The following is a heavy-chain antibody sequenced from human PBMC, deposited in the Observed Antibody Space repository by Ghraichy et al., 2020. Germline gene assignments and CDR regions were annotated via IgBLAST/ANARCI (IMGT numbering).Heavy chain of an antibody. CDR3: VRDRY. CDR2: MKEDGSET. V-gene: IGHV3-7*03. Sequence: LSLTCAASGFTFSSSWMNWVRQAPGKGLECVATMKEDGSETYYVDSVRGRFTISRDNAKNSLFLQMNSLRAEDTAVYYCVRDRYWGQGTLVTVSS. CDR1: GFTFSSSW. J-gene: IGHJ4*02.